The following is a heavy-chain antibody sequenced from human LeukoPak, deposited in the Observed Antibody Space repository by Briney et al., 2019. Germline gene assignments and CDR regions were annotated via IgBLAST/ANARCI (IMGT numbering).Heavy chain of an antibody. D-gene: IGHD3-10*01. V-gene: IGHV3-21*01. CDR3: AKAIWPPVLWFGATDAFDI. CDR2: ISSSSSYI. Sequence: GGSLRLSCAASGFTFSSYSMNWVRQAPGKGLEWVSSISSSSSYIYYADSVKGRFTISRDNAKNSLYLQMNSLRAEDTAVYYCAKAIWPPVLWFGATDAFDIWGQGTMVTVSS. J-gene: IGHJ3*02. CDR1: GFTFSSYS.